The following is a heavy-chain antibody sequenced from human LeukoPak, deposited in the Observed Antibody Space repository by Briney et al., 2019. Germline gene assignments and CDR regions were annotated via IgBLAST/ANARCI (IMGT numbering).Heavy chain of an antibody. CDR1: GFTFSSYA. CDR2: ISSNGGST. Sequence: PGGSLRLSCSASGFTFSSYAMHWVRQAPGKGLEYVSAISSNGGSTYYADSVKGRFTISRDNSKNTLYLQMSSLRAEDTAVYYCVKDQGRELLWFGEGYWGQGTLVTVSS. CDR3: VKDQGRELLWFGEGY. J-gene: IGHJ4*02. V-gene: IGHV3-64D*06. D-gene: IGHD3-10*01.